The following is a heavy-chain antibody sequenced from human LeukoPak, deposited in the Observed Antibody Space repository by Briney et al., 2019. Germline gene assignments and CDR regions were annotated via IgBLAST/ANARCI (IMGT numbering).Heavy chain of an antibody. V-gene: IGHV4-59*01. CDR1: GGSISSYY. J-gene: IGHJ3*02. D-gene: IGHD3-22*01. CDR2: IYYSGST. Sequence: SETLSLTCTVSGGSISSYYRSWIRQPPGKGLEWIGYIYYSGSTNYNPSLKSRVTISVDTSKNQFSLKLSSVTAADTAVYYCARVFYYYDGAFDIWGQGTMVTVSS. CDR3: ARVFYYYDGAFDI.